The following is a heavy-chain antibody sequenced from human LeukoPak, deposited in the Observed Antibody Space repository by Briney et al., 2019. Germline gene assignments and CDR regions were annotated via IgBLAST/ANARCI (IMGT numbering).Heavy chain of an antibody. V-gene: IGHV1-2*02. CDR1: GYTFTGYY. Sequence: ASVKVSCKASGYTFTGYYMHWVRQAPGQGLEWMGWINPNSGGTNYAQKSQGRVTMTRDTSISTAYMELSRLRSDDTAVYYCARSLRWDSGYDKTYCGGDCYPEPSFDYWGQGTLVTVSS. D-gene: IGHD2-21*02. J-gene: IGHJ4*02. CDR3: ARSLRWDSGYDKTYCGGDCYPEPSFDY. CDR2: INPNSGGT.